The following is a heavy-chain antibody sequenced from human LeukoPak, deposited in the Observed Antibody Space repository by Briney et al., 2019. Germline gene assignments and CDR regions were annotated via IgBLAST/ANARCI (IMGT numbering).Heavy chain of an antibody. J-gene: IGHJ4*02. CDR1: GFTFSSYW. CDR2: INSDGSST. V-gene: IGHV3-74*01. CDR3: ASFERFGEFDDDY. Sequence: TGGSLRFSCAASGFTFSSYWMHWVRQAPGKGLVWVSRINSDGSSTSYADSVKGRFTISRDNAKNTLYLQMNSLRAEDTAVYYCASFERFGEFDDDYWGQGTLVTVSS. D-gene: IGHD3-10*01.